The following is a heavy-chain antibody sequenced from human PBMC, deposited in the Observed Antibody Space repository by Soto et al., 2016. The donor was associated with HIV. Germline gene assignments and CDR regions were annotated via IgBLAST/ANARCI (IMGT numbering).Heavy chain of an antibody. CDR2: IKSDGSST. CDR3: AREISVHNWFDP. CDR1: GFTFSSYW. J-gene: IGHJ5*02. Sequence: EVQLVESGGGLVQPGGSLRLSCAASGFTFSSYWMHWVRQAPGKGLVWVSRIKSDGSSTTYADSVKGRFTISRDNAKNTLYLQMNSLRAEDTAVYYCAREISVHNWFDPWGQGTLVTVSS. V-gene: IGHV3-74*01. D-gene: IGHD3-10*01.